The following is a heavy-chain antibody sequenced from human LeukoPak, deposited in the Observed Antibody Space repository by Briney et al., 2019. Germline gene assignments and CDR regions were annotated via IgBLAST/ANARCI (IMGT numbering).Heavy chain of an antibody. CDR2: IRNDGTNK. D-gene: IGHD3-10*01. V-gene: IGHV3-30*02. Sequence: EAGGSLRLACAASGFTFSTYGMHWVRQAPGEGLEWVASIRNDGTNKHYADSVKGRFSISRDNSKNRLFLQMNNLRAEDTAVYYCAKDWGDYYGSGSYFDYWGQGTLVTVSS. CDR3: AKDWGDYYGSGSYFDY. J-gene: IGHJ4*02. CDR1: GFTFSTYG.